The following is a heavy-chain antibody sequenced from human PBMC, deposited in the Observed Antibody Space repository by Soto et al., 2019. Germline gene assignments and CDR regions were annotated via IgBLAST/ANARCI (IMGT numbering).Heavy chain of an antibody. CDR3: ARDRSYYDILTEPYDAFDI. CDR1: GYTFTSYG. J-gene: IGHJ3*02. CDR2: ISAYNGNT. V-gene: IGHV1-18*01. D-gene: IGHD3-9*01. Sequence: EASVKVSCKASGYTFTSYGISWVRQAPGQGLEWMGWISAYNGNTNYAQKLQGRVTMTTDTSTSTAYMELRSLRSDDTAVYYCARDRSYYDILTEPYDAFDIWGQGTMVTVSS.